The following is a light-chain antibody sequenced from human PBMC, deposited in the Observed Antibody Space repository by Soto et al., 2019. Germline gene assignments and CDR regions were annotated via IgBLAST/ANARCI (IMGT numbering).Light chain of an antibody. CDR3: QHYNSYSEA. CDR1: QTISSW. CDR2: KAS. V-gene: IGKV1-5*03. J-gene: IGKJ1*01. Sequence: DIQVTQAPSTLSGSVGDRVTITCRASQTISSWLGWYQQKPGKDPKPLIYKASTLKSGVPSRFSGSGSGTEFTLTISSLQPDDFATYYCQHYNSYSEAFGQGTKVDIK.